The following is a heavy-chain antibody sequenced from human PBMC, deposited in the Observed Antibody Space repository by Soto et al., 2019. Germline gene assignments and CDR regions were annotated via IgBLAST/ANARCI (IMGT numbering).Heavy chain of an antibody. J-gene: IGHJ4*02. V-gene: IGHV1-69*01. CDR3: ATELGENPASPFDA. CDR1: GVTFSSET. D-gene: IGHD3-10*01. Sequence: QVQLVQSGADVKKPGSSVKVSCQASGVTFSSETLGWVRQAPGQGLEWVGGLIPLFGTASYAQKFQGRVTITADESTSTVYMELISLRSDDTAVYFCATELGENPASPFDAWGQGTLVTVSS. CDR2: LIPLFGTA.